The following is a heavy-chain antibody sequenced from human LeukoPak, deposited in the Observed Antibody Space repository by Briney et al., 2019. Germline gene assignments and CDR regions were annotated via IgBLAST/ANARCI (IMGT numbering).Heavy chain of an antibody. CDR1: GGSFSGYY. CDR3: ARRGQQLVLFLYGRNWFDP. Sequence: SETLSLTCAVYGGSFSGYYWSWIRQPPGKGLEWLGEINHSGSTNYNPSLKSRVTISVDTSKNQFSLKLSSVTAADTAVYYCARRGQQLVLFLYGRNWFDPWGQGTLVTVSS. CDR2: INHSGST. V-gene: IGHV4-34*01. J-gene: IGHJ5*02. D-gene: IGHD6-13*01.